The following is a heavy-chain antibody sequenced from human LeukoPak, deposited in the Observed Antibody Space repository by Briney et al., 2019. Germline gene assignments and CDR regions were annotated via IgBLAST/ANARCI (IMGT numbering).Heavy chain of an antibody. Sequence: GGSLRLSCAASGFTFSSYAMNWVRQAPGKGLEWVSGISGSGGSTYCADSVKGRFTISRDNSKNTLYLQMNSLRAEDTAVYYCAKGYTWNNIRLLDYWGQGTLVTVSS. CDR1: GFTFSSYA. V-gene: IGHV3-23*01. CDR3: AKGYTWNNIRLLDY. D-gene: IGHD1/OR15-1a*01. J-gene: IGHJ4*02. CDR2: ISGSGGST.